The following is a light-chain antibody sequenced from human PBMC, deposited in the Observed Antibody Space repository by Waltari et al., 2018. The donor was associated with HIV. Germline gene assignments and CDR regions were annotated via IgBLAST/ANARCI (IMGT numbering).Light chain of an antibody. CDR2: EVI. J-gene: IGLJ3*02. CDR3: CSYAGTYTDVL. Sequence: QSAMTQPLSVSGSPRPSVTISCPGYSRAVGGFSSVSSYLQPPGKVPKLIIYEVIKRPSGVPDRFSGSKSGNTASLTISGLQTEDEADYFCCSYAGTYTDVLFGGGTKLTVL. V-gene: IGLV2-11*01. CDR1: SRAVGGFSS.